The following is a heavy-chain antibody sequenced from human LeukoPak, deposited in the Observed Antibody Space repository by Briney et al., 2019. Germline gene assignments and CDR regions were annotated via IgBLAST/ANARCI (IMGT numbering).Heavy chain of an antibody. CDR3: ARAERQEWFNP. Sequence: GGSLRLSCAASGYIFSNYGMHWVRQAPGKGLEWVAVIWCDERKTLYADSVKGRFTISRDKSTNTLYLQMNSLRVEDTAVYYCARAERQEWFNPWGQGTLVTVSS. V-gene: IGHV3-33*01. CDR1: GYIFSNYG. CDR2: IWCDERKT. J-gene: IGHJ5*02.